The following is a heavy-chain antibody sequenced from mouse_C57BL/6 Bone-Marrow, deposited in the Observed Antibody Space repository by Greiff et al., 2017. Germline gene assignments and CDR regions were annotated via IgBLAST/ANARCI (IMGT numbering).Heavy chain of an antibody. D-gene: IGHD2-4*01. CDR2: SLPGRGST. V-gene: IGHV1-9*01. Sequence: QVQLKQSGAELMKPGASVKLSCKATGYTFTGYWIEWVKQRPGHGLAWIGESLPGRGSTNYNEKFKGKATFTADTYSHTAYMQLSSLTTEDSAIYDCARDYDYAWFAYWGQGTLVTVSA. CDR3: ARDYDYAWFAY. J-gene: IGHJ3*01. CDR1: GYTFTGYW.